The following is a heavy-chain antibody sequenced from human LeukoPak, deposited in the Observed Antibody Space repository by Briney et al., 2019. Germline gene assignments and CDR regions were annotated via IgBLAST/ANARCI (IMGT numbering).Heavy chain of an antibody. CDR1: GFTISSNW. D-gene: IGHD3-22*01. CDR2: IKPDGSAQ. V-gene: IGHV3-7*01. J-gene: IGHJ4*02. CDR3: ARDYYDSSGRNSFDY. Sequence: PGGSLRLSCATSGFTISSNWMSWVRHVPGRGLDWVANIKPDGSAQYYAASVKGRFTVSRDNAKNSVYLQMNSLRVEDTAVYYCARDYYDSSGRNSFDYWGQGTLVTVSS.